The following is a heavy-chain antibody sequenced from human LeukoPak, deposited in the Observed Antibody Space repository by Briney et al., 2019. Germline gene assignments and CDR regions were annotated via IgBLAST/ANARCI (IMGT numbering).Heavy chain of an antibody. Sequence: ASETLSLTCAVYGRSFSGYYWSWIRQPPGKGLEWIGEINHSGSTNYNPSLKSRVTISVDTSKNQFSLKLSSVTAADTAVYYCARSPSGYGDRSYYFDYWGQGTLVTVSS. D-gene: IGHD4-17*01. CDR3: ARSPSGYGDRSYYFDY. V-gene: IGHV4-34*01. CDR1: GRSFSGYY. CDR2: INHSGST. J-gene: IGHJ4*02.